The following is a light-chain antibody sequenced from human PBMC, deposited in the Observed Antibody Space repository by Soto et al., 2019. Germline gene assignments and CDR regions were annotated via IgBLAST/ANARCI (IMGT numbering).Light chain of an antibody. V-gene: IGKV3-15*01. CDR2: GAS. Sequence: EIVMTQSPATLSVSPGERATLSCRASQSVSSNLAWYQQKPGQAPRLLIYGASTRATGIPARFSGSGSGTEFTLTISSLQSEDLAVYYCQQYNHWPTWDTFGQGTKLEIK. J-gene: IGKJ2*01. CDR1: QSVSSN. CDR3: QQYNHWPTWDT.